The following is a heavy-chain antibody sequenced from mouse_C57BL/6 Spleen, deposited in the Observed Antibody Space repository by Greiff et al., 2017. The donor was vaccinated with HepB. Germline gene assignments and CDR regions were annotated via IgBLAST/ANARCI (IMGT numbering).Heavy chain of an antibody. D-gene: IGHD1-3*01. Sequence: QVHVKQSGAELVRPGASVTLSCKASGYTFTDYEMHWVKQTPVHGLEWIGAIDPETGGTAYNQKFKGKAILTADKSSSTAYMELRSLTSEDSAVYYCTRENNFAWFAYWGQGTLVTVSA. J-gene: IGHJ3*01. CDR2: IDPETGGT. CDR3: TRENNFAWFAY. V-gene: IGHV1-15*01. CDR1: GYTFTDYE.